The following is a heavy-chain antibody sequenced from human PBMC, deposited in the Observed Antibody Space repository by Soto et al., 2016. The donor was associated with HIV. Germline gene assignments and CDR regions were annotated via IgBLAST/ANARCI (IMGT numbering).Heavy chain of an antibody. V-gene: IGHV1-18*01. CDR1: GYSFTNYG. D-gene: IGHD3-10*01. CDR2: ISAYNGQT. J-gene: IGHJ4*02. CDR3: ARDRRDVIMWFGEIFDF. Sequence: QVQLVQSGAEVKKPGASVKVSCKASGYSFTNYGFSWVRQAPGQGLEWMGWISAYNGQTNYAQRLQGRVTMTTDTSTSTAYMELRSLRSDDAAMYYCARDRRDVIMWFGEIFDFWGQGTLVTVSS.